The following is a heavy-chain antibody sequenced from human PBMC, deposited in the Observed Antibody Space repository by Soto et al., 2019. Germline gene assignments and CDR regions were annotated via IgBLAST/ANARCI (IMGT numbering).Heavy chain of an antibody. V-gene: IGHV1-18*01. CDR2: ISAYNGNT. Sequence: ASVKVSCKASGYTFTSYGISWVRQAPGQGLEWMGWISAYNGNTNYAQKLQGRVTMTTDTSTSTAYMELRSLRSDDTAVYYCARGMYYDFWSGSLYDYYYYMDVWGKGTTVTVSS. CDR1: GYTFTSYG. CDR3: ARGMYYDFWSGSLYDYYYYMDV. J-gene: IGHJ6*03. D-gene: IGHD3-3*01.